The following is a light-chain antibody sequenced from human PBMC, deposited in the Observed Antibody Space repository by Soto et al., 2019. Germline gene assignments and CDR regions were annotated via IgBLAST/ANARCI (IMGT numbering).Light chain of an antibody. V-gene: IGKV3-15*01. CDR3: QQYNNWPGGT. CDR1: QSVSSN. CDR2: GAS. J-gene: IGKJ1*01. Sequence: EIVMTQSPAILSVSPGERATLSCRASQSVSSNLAWYQQKPGQAPRLLIYGASTRATGIPARFSGSGSGTEFTLTISSLQSEDFAVYYCQQYNNWPGGTFGQGTKVEIK.